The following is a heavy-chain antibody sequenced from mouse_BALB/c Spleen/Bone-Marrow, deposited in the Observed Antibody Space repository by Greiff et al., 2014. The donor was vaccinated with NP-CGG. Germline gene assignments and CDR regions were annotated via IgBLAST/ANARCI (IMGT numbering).Heavy chain of an antibody. CDR2: IYPYNDGT. D-gene: IGHD2-12*01. CDR3: AITTLYAMDY. CDR1: GYTFTDYN. V-gene: IGHV1S29*02. Sequence: VQLQQSGPELVKPGASVKISCKASGYTFTDYNMHWVKQSHGKSLEWIGYIYPYNDGTGYNQKFKSKATFTVDNSSSTAYMELRSLTSEDSAVYYCAITTLYAMDYWGQGTSVTVSS. J-gene: IGHJ4*01.